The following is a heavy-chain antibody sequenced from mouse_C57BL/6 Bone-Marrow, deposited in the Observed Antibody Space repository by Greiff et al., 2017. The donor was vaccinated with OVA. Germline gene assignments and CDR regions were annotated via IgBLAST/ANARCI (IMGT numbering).Heavy chain of an antibody. J-gene: IGHJ4*01. Sequence: QVQLQQPGAELVKPGASVKLSCKASGYTFTSYWMHWVKQRPGQGLEWIGMIHPNSGSTNYNEKFKSKATLTVDKSSSTAYMQLSSLISEDSAVYYCARPYDYDRDYYAMDYWGQGTSVTVSS. CDR1: GYTFTSYW. CDR3: ARPYDYDRDYYAMDY. V-gene: IGHV1-64*01. CDR2: IHPNSGST. D-gene: IGHD2-4*01.